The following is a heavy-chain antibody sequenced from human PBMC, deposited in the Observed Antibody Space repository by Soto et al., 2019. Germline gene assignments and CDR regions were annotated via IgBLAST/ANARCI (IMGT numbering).Heavy chain of an antibody. CDR2: IYYGGSI. D-gene: IGHD3-10*01. J-gene: IGHJ4*02. V-gene: IGHV4-30-4*01. Sequence: QVQLQESGPGLVKPSQTLSLTCTVSGGSISSNHYSWSWIRQPPGKGLEWIGHIYYGGSIYYNPSLKSPVTTSADPSNIKLSPKLGAVTGADTAVYYCDRGLSSDKVDSWGQGTLVTVSS. CDR3: DRGLSSDKVDS. CDR1: GGSISSNHYS.